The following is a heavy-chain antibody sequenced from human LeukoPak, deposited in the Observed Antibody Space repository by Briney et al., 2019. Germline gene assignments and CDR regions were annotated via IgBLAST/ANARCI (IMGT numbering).Heavy chain of an antibody. CDR1: GFTFSNYN. CDR3: AREPNRGNYIDY. CDR2: ISSSSSYI. V-gene: IGHV3-21*01. J-gene: IGHJ4*02. Sequence: GGSLRLSCAASGFTFSNYNMNWVRQAPGKGLEWVSSISSSSSYIYYADSVKGRFTISRDNAKNSLYLQMNSLRAEDTAVYYCAREPNRGNYIDYWGQGTLVTVSS. D-gene: IGHD1-14*01.